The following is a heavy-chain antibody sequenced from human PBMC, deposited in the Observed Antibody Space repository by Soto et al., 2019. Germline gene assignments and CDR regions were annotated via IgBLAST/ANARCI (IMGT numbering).Heavy chain of an antibody. V-gene: IGHV4-39*01. D-gene: IGHD6-19*01. CDR2: IYYSGST. CDR3: ASSTGSAVAGTFYFDY. J-gene: IGHJ4*02. CDR1: GGSISSSSYY. Sequence: SETLSLTCTVSGGSISSSSYYWGWIRQPPGKGLEWIGSIYYSGSTYYNPSLKSRVTISVDTSKNQFSLKLSSVTAADTAVYYCASSTGSAVAGTFYFDYWGQGTLVTV.